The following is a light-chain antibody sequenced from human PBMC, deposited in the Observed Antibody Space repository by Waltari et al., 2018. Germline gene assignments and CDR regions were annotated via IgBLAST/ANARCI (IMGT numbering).Light chain of an antibody. J-gene: IGLJ2*01. Sequence: QSALTQPASVSGSPGQSITISCTGTSSDVGGYNYVSWYQQHPGKAPKLMIYDVSNRPSGVSDRFSGPKSGNTASRTISGLQADDEADYYCSSYTRSNTVLFGGGTKLTVL. CDR2: DVS. CDR3: SSYTRSNTVL. V-gene: IGLV2-14*03. CDR1: SSDVGGYNY.